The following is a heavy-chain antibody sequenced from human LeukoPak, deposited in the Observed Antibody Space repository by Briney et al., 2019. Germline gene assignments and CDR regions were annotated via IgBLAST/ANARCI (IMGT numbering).Heavy chain of an antibody. D-gene: IGHD2-2*01. CDR3: ARGRCSSTSCYYYYYYYMDV. J-gene: IGHJ6*03. V-gene: IGHV4-39*07. CDR1: GGSISSSSYY. Sequence: SETLSLTCTVSGGSISSSSYYWGWIRQPPGKGLEWIGSIYYSGSTYYNPSLKSRVTISVDTSKNQFSLKLSSVTAADTAVYYCARGRCSSTSCYYYYYYYMDVWGKGTTVTVSS. CDR2: IYYSGST.